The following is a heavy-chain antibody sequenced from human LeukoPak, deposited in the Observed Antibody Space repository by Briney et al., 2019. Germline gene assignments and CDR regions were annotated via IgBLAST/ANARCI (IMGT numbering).Heavy chain of an antibody. Sequence: SETLSLTCNVSGGSISSYYWSWFRQPPGKGLEWIGYIYYSGSSFCNPSLKSRVTMSVDTSKNQFSLRLNSVTAADTAVYYCARGPTVTTDYWGQGTLVTVSS. D-gene: IGHD4-17*01. CDR2: IYYSGSS. CDR3: ARGPTVTTDY. CDR1: GGSISSYY. V-gene: IGHV4-59*04. J-gene: IGHJ4*02.